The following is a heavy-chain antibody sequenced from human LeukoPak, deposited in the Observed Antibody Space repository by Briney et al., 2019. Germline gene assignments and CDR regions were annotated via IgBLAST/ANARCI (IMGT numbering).Heavy chain of an antibody. V-gene: IGHV3-23*01. CDR3: ARPIYYDTSGYYY. Sequence: PGGSLRLSCAASGFTFSSYAMSWVRQAPGKGLEWVSTISGGGGSTYYADSVKGRFTISRDNSKSTLYLQMNSLRAEDTAVYYCARPIYYDTSGYYYWGQGTLVTVSS. J-gene: IGHJ4*02. D-gene: IGHD3-22*01. CDR1: GFTFSSYA. CDR2: ISGGGGST.